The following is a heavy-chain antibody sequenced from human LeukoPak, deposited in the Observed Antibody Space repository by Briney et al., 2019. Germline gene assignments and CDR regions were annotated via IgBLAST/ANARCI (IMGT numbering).Heavy chain of an antibody. J-gene: IGHJ4*02. CDR3: ARQLDHYDNIYYFDY. CDR2: IYHSGST. V-gene: IGHV4-38-2*02. Sequence: PSETLSLTCTVSAYSISSAYYWGWIRQPPGKGLEWIGSIYHSGSTYYNPYLKSRVTISVDTSKNQFSLRLTSVTAADTAVYYCARQLDHYDNIYYFDYWGQGTLVTVAS. CDR1: AYSISSAYY. D-gene: IGHD3-16*01.